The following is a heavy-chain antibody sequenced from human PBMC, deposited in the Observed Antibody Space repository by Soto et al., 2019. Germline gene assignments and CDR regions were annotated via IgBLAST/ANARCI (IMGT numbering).Heavy chain of an antibody. J-gene: IGHJ5*02. CDR2: INHSGST. Sequence: SETLSLTCAVYGGSFSGYYWSWIRQPPGKGLEWIWEINHSGSTNYNPCLKSRVTIAVDTSKNQFSLKLSSVTAAATAVYYCARNQLSANGGNWFDPWGQGTLVTVSS. V-gene: IGHV4-34*01. D-gene: IGHD2-2*01. CDR1: GGSFSGYY. CDR3: ARNQLSANGGNWFDP.